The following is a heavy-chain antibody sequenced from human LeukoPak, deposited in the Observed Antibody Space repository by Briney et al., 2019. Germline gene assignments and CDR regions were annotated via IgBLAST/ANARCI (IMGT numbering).Heavy chain of an antibody. Sequence: GGSLRLSCAASGFTLDDYAMHWVRRAPEKGLEWVSGITWNSDSLNYADSVKGRFTISRDNAKNSLYLQMNSLRAEDTAVYYCARDPLGALLTDWGQGTLVTVSS. CDR1: GFTLDDYA. D-gene: IGHD3-16*01. CDR2: ITWNSDSL. J-gene: IGHJ4*02. V-gene: IGHV3-9*01. CDR3: ARDPLGALLTD.